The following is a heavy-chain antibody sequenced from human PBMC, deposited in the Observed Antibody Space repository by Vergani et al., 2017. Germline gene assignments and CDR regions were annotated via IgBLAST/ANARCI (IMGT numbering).Heavy chain of an antibody. J-gene: IGHJ4*02. D-gene: IGHD3-10*01. CDR2: IYYSGST. V-gene: IGHV4-59*11. CDR3: ARVLSPSGTMVRGVIDY. Sequence: QVQLQESGPGLVKPSETLSLTCTVSGGSISSHYWSWIRQPPGKGLAWIGYIYYSGSTNYNPSLKSRVTISVDTSKNQFSLKLSSVTAADTAVYYCARVLSPSGTMVRGVIDYWGQGTLVTVSS. CDR1: GGSISSHY.